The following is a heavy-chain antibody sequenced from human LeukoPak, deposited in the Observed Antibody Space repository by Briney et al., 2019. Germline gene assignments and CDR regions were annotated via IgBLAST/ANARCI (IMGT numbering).Heavy chain of an antibody. D-gene: IGHD5-24*01. CDR3: ARDREGYGAHWYFDL. CDR1: GGSMSNHY. Sequence: SETLSLTCTVSGGSMSNHYWSWIRQPPGKGLEWIGYTYYSGSTNYNPSLKSRVTISVDTSKNQFSLKLSSVTAADTAVYYCARDREGYGAHWYFDLWGRGTLVTVSS. CDR2: TYYSGST. V-gene: IGHV4-59*11. J-gene: IGHJ2*01.